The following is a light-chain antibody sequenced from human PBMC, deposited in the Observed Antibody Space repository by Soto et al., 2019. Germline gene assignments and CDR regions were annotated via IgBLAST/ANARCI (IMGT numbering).Light chain of an antibody. CDR3: QQCDDWPRT. Sequence: IVMTQYPATLSLSPGARATLFCRASQSVSSNLAWYQQKPGQAPRLLIYGISTRATGVPGRFSGSGSGTEFALTISSLQSEDFAVYYCQQCDDWPRTFGQGTKVDIK. J-gene: IGKJ1*01. CDR2: GIS. CDR1: QSVSSN. V-gene: IGKV3-15*01.